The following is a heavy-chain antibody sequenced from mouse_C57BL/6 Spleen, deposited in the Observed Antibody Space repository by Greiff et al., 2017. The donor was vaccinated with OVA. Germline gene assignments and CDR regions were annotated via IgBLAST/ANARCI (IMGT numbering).Heavy chain of an antibody. CDR3: ARFYYGISDNY. D-gene: IGHD1-1*01. Sequence: QVQLQQSGPELVKPGASVKISCKASGYAFSSSWMNWVKQRPGKGLEWIGRIYPGDGDTNYNGKFKGKATLTADKSSSTAYMQLSSLTSEDSAVYFCARFYYGISDNYWGQGTTLTVSS. CDR2: IYPGDGDT. CDR1: GYAFSSSW. V-gene: IGHV1-82*01. J-gene: IGHJ2*01.